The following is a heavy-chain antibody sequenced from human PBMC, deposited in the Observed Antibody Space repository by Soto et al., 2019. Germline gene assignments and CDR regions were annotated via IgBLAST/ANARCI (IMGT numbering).Heavy chain of an antibody. V-gene: IGHV4-31*03. CDR3: ARDAAYGGSRGGMDV. D-gene: IGHD4-17*01. J-gene: IGHJ6*02. Sequence: QVRLEESGPGLVKPSETLSLICSVSGGSVNNANYFWNWIRHHPENGLEWIGYIYYSGSTRYNPSFKSRVTLSIDTSKNQFSLSLNSVTVADTAVYFCARDAAYGGSRGGMDVWGRGTTVTVSS. CDR1: GGSVNNANYF. CDR2: IYYSGST.